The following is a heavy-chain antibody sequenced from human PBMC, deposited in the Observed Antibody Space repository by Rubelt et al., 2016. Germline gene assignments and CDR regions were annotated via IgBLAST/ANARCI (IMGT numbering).Heavy chain of an antibody. CDR2: INHSGST. J-gene: IGHJ1*01. Sequence: QVQLQQWGAGLLKPSETLSLTCAVYGGSFSGSYWNWIRQPPGKGLEWIGEINHSGSTNYHPSLKSRVTISIDTSKNQLPLKLGAVTAADTAVYYCASQGYSSGWSAEYFQHWGQGTLVTVSS. D-gene: IGHD6-19*01. CDR1: GGSFSGSY. CDR3: ASQGYSSGWSAEYFQH. V-gene: IGHV4-34*01.